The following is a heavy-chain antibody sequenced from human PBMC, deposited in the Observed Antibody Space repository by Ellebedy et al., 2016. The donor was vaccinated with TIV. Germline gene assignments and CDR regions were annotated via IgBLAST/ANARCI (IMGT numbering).Heavy chain of an antibody. V-gene: IGHV3-74*01. D-gene: IGHD2-21*02. CDR1: GFTFSRHW. CDR2: INGDGGFT. J-gene: IGHJ4*01. Sequence: PGGSLRLSCAASGFTFSRHWMHWIRQAPGKGLVWLSRINGDGGFTSHADFVKGRFTISRDNAKNTLYLQMNSLKAEDKAMYYCSTLSDTGYWGHGTLVTVSS. CDR3: STLSDTGY.